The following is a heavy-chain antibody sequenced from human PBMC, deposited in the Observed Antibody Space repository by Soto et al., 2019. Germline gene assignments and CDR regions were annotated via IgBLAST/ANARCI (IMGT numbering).Heavy chain of an antibody. D-gene: IGHD3-10*01. CDR3: AKVLSKNYYYPFDF. CDR1: EFTFSDYA. V-gene: IGHV3-23*01. J-gene: IGHJ4*02. Sequence: GGSLRLSCTASEFTFSDYAMTWVRQAPGKGLEWVSTISGGSSVTYYGDSVKGRFTISRDNAKKTLFLQLNRLSAEDTATYYCAKVLSKNYYYPFDFWGQGTQVTSPQ. CDR2: ISGGSSVT.